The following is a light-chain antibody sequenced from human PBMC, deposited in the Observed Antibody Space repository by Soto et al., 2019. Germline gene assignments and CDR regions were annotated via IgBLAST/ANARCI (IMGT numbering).Light chain of an antibody. CDR3: QQYGSSPGIT. CDR1: QSVSSN. V-gene: IGKV3-20*01. Sequence: EIEMTQSPATLSVSPGERATLSCRASQSVSSNLAWYQQKPGQAPRLLIYGASSRATGIPDRFSGSGSGTDFTLTISRREPEDYAVYYCQQYGSSPGITFGQGTRLEIK. CDR2: GAS. J-gene: IGKJ5*01.